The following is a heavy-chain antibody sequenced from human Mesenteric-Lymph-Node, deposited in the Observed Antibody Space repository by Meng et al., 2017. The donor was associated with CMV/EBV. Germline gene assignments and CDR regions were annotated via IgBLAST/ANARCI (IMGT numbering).Heavy chain of an antibody. Sequence: GESLKISCAASGFTFSSYSMNWVRQAPGKGLEWVAVIWYDGSNKYYADSVKGRFTISRDNSKNTLYLQMNSLRAEDTAVYYCAKGGNWDYFDYWGQGTLVTVSS. J-gene: IGHJ4*02. CDR3: AKGGNWDYFDY. V-gene: IGHV3-33*06. CDR2: IWYDGSNK. CDR1: GFTFSSYS. D-gene: IGHD1-26*01.